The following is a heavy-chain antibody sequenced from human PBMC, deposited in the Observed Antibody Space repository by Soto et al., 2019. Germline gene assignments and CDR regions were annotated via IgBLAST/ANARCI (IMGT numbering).Heavy chain of an antibody. CDR2: MNPNSGNT. D-gene: IGHD2-8*01. CDR3: ARGGCTNGVCYYYMDV. Sequence: ASVKVSCKASGYTFTSYDINWVRQATGQGLEWMGWMNPNSGNTGYARKFQGRVTMTRNTSISTAYMELSSLRSEDTAVYYCARGGCTNGVCYYYMDVWGKGTTVTVSS. J-gene: IGHJ6*03. V-gene: IGHV1-8*01. CDR1: GYTFTSYD.